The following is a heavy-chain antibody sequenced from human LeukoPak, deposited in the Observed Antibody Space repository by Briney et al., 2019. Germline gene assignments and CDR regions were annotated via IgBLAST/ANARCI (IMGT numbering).Heavy chain of an antibody. J-gene: IGHJ4*02. CDR1: GGSFSGYY. Sequence: SETLSLTCAVYGGSFSGYYWSWIRQPPGKGLEWIGEINHSGSTNYDPSLKSRVTISVDTSKNQFSLKLSSVTAADTAVYYCARGGYFDYWGQGTLVTVSS. V-gene: IGHV4-34*01. CDR3: ARGGYFDY. CDR2: INHSGST.